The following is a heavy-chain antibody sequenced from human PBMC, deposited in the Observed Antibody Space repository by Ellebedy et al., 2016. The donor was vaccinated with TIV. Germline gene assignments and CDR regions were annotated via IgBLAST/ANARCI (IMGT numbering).Heavy chain of an antibody. CDR2: MYHSGST. CDR3: ARAPSFGTVAYGIDS. V-gene: IGHV4-38-2*02. J-gene: IGHJ4*02. D-gene: IGHD4-23*01. CDR1: GYSISSDYY. Sequence: SETLSLSXTVSGYSISSDYYWGWIRQPPGKRLEWIGSMYHSGSTYYNPSLKSRVTISVDTFKNQFSLQLSSVTAADTAVDFCARAPSFGTVAYGIDSWGPGTLVSVSS.